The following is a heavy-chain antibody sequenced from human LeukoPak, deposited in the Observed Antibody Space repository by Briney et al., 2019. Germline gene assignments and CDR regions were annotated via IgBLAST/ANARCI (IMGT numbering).Heavy chain of an antibody. V-gene: IGHV1-69*13. CDR1: GGTFSSYA. CDR2: IIPIFGTA. J-gene: IGHJ4*02. CDR3: ARAMVRGVIGSLGY. D-gene: IGHD3-10*01. Sequence: SVRVSCKASGGTFSSYATSWVRQAPGQGREWMGGIIPIFGTANYAQKIHGRVTITADASTSTAYMKLSSLRSEDAAVYYCARAMVRGVIGSLGYWGQGTLVTVSS.